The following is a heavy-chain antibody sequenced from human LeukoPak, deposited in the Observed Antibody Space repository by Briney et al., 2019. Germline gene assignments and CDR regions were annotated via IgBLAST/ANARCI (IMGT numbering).Heavy chain of an antibody. D-gene: IGHD4-11*01. J-gene: IGHJ4*02. CDR1: RFTFSSYA. CDR2: ISGSGGST. Sequence: GGSLRLSCAASRFTFSSYAMSWVRQAPGKGLEWVSAISGSGGSTYYADSVKGRFTTSRDNSKNTLYLQMNSLRAEDTAVYYCAKGLKGTSTVTYYWGQGTLVTVSS. V-gene: IGHV3-23*01. CDR3: AKGLKGTSTVTYY.